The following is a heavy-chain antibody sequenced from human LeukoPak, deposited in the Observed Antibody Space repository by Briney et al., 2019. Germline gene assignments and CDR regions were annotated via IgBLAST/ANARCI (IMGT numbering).Heavy chain of an antibody. Sequence: SQTLSLTCTVSGGSISSGGYYWSWIRQHPGKGLEWIGYIYYSGSTYYNPSLKSRVTISVDTSKNQFSLNLSSVTAADTAVYYCARFSAYYYDSSGYYGYWGQGTLVTVSS. CDR2: IYYSGST. D-gene: IGHD3-22*01. CDR1: GGSISSGGYY. V-gene: IGHV4-31*03. J-gene: IGHJ4*02. CDR3: ARFSAYYYDSSGYYGY.